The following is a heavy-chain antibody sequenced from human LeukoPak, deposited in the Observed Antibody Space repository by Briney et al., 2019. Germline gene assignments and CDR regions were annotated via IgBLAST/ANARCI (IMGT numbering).Heavy chain of an antibody. J-gene: IGHJ4*02. CDR1: GGSISSSKYY. CDR2: VDYSVTT. Sequence: PSETLSLTCTVSGGSISSSKYYWGWIRQPPGKGLESLGSVDYSVTTYYSSSLKSRVIISADTSKSQFSLKLSSVSATETDVYYCARHEAQDFDYWGQGKLVTVSS. V-gene: IGHV4-39*01. CDR3: ARHEAQDFDY.